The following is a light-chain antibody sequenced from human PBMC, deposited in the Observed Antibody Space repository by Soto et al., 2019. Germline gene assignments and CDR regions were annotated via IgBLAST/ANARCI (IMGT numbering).Light chain of an antibody. J-gene: IGLJ2*01. V-gene: IGLV1-40*01. CDR1: SPNIGAGCD. CDR2: GNS. CDR3: QSYDSSLSGSVV. Sequence: QSVLTQPPSVSGAPGQRVTISCTGSSPNIGAGCDVHWYQQLPGTAPKLLIYGNSNRPSGVPDRFSGSKSGTSASLAITGLQAEDEADYYCQSYDSSLSGSVVFGGGTKLTVL.